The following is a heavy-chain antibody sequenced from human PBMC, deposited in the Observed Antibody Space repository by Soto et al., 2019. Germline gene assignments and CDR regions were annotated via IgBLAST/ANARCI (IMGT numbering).Heavy chain of an antibody. V-gene: IGHV4-59*08. D-gene: IGHD2-2*01. J-gene: IGHJ4*02. CDR1: GGSISSYY. CDR2: IYYSGST. CDR3: ARQYQLLSAVDY. Sequence: TSETLSLTCTVSGGSISSYYWSWIRQPPGKGLEWIGYIYYSGSTNYNPSLKSRVTISVDTSKNQFSLKLSSVTAADTAVYYCARQYQLLSAVDYWGQGTLVTVSS.